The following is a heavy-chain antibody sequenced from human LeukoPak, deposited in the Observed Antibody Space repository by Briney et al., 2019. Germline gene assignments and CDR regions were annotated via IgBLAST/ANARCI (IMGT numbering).Heavy chain of an antibody. Sequence: ASVKVSCKASGYTFTSYGISWVRQAPGQGLEWMGWISAYNGNTNYAQKLQGRVTMTTDTSTSTAYMELRSLRSDDTAVYYCARDLGYCTNGVCYGGRDDAFDIWGQGTMVTVSS. J-gene: IGHJ3*02. V-gene: IGHV1-18*01. D-gene: IGHD2-8*01. CDR2: ISAYNGNT. CDR3: ARDLGYCTNGVCYGGRDDAFDI. CDR1: GYTFTSYG.